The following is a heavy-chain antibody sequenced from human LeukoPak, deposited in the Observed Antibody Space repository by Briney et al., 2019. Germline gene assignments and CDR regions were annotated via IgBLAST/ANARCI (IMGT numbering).Heavy chain of an antibody. D-gene: IGHD1-26*01. CDR2: IDPSDSHT. V-gene: IGHV5-10-1*01. CDR1: GYTYTNYW. CDR3: VRPGPSGSYAY. Sequence: GESLKISCKGSGYTYTNYWIIWVRQMPGKGLEWMGRIDPSDSHTNYSPAFHGHVTISADKSISTAYLQWSSLKASDTAVYYCVRPGPSGSYAYWGPGTLVIVSS. J-gene: IGHJ4*02.